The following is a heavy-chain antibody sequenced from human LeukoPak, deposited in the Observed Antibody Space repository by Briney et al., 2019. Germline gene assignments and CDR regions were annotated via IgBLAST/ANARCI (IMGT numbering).Heavy chain of an antibody. Sequence: SETLSLTCAVYGGSFSGYYWSWIRQPPGKGLEWIGEINHSGSTNYNPSLKSRVTISVDTSKNQFSLKLSSVTAADTAVYYCARDDPGYSYGRIGFDPWGQGTLVTVSS. D-gene: IGHD5-18*01. V-gene: IGHV4-34*01. CDR2: INHSGST. CDR1: GGSFSGYY. J-gene: IGHJ5*02. CDR3: ARDDPGYSYGRIGFDP.